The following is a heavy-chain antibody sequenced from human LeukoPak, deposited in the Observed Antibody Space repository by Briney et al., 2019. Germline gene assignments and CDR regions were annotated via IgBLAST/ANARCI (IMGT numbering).Heavy chain of an antibody. CDR2: ISSSSSYI. J-gene: IGHJ4*02. CDR3: ARDSTYYYDSSGYPPDY. CDR1: GFTFSSYS. V-gene: IGHV3-21*01. D-gene: IGHD3-22*01. Sequence: GGSLRLSCAASGFTFSSYSMNWVRQAPGKGLEWVSSISSSSSYIYYADSVKGRFTISRDNAKNSLSLQMNSLRAEDTAVYYCARDSTYYYDSSGYPPDYWGQGTLVTVSS.